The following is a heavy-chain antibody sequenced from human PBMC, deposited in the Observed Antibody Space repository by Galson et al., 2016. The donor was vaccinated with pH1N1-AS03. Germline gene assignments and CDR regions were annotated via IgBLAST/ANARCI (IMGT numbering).Heavy chain of an antibody. CDR1: GYNFAAYY. V-gene: IGHV1-2*06. D-gene: IGHD4-11*01. CDR2: INPNSVVF. CDR3: ATYGYSVPFDA. Sequence: SVKVSCKASGYNFAAYYMHWVRQAPGQGLEWMGHINPNSVVFMYSEKFEGRVTMSVDPSISTAYLELSWLTTDDTAIYYCATYGYSVPFDAWGQGTLVTVSS. J-gene: IGHJ5*02.